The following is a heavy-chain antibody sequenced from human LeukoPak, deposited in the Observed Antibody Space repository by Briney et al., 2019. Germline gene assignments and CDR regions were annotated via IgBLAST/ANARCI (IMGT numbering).Heavy chain of an antibody. D-gene: IGHD4-17*01. Sequence: GASVKVSCKASEYTFTRHTIHWVRQAPGQRLEWMGWINAGNGDTKYSQNFQGTVSITRDTSASTAYMELGSLRSEDTAIYYCARETSVTQNDAFDIWGQGTMVTVSS. CDR2: INAGNGDT. J-gene: IGHJ3*02. CDR1: EYTFTRHT. V-gene: IGHV1-3*01. CDR3: ARETSVTQNDAFDI.